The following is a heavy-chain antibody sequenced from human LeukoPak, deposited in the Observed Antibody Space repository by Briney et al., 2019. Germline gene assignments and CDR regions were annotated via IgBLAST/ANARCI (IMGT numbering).Heavy chain of an antibody. J-gene: IGHJ5*02. D-gene: IGHD2-2*01. CDR1: GGSFSGYY. Sequence: SETLSLTCAVYGGSFSGYYWSWIRQPPGKGLEWIGEINHSGSTNYNPSLKSRVTISVDTSKNQFSLKLSSVTAADTAVYYCAGVVPAAIEDPISDPWGQGTLVTVSS. CDR3: AGVVPAAIEDPISDP. V-gene: IGHV4-34*01. CDR2: INHSGST.